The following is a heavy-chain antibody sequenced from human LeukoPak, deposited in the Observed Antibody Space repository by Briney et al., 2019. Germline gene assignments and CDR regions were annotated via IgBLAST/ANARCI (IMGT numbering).Heavy chain of an antibody. D-gene: IGHD6-13*01. CDR3: ARADGYSSSWYVVFWFDP. J-gene: IGHJ5*02. Sequence: ASVKVSCKASGYTFTGYYMHWVRQAPGQGLEWMGWINPNSGGTNYAQKFQGRVTMTRDMSTSTVYMELSSLRSEDTAVYYCARADGYSSSWYVVFWFDPWGQGTLVTVSS. CDR1: GYTFTGYY. V-gene: IGHV1-2*02. CDR2: INPNSGGT.